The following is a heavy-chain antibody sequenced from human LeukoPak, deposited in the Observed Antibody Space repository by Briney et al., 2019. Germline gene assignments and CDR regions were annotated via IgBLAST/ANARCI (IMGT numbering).Heavy chain of an antibody. Sequence: GGSLRLSCAASGFTFSSYEMNWVRQAPGKGLEGGSYISSSGSTIYYADSVKGRFTISRDNAKNSLYLHMNSVRDEDTAVYYCARDGPGHVGALDAFDIWGQGTMVTVSS. CDR3: ARDGPGHVGALDAFDI. V-gene: IGHV3-48*03. J-gene: IGHJ3*02. CDR1: GFTFSSYE. D-gene: IGHD1-26*01. CDR2: ISSSGSTI.